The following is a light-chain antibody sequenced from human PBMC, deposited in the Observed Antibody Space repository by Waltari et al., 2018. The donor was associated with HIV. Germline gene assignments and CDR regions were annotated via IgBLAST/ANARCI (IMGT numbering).Light chain of an antibody. CDR1: QSLLYSSNNKNY. Sequence: DVVMTQSPDSLTVSVGERATLNCKSSQSLLYSSNNKNYLAWYQQRPGHRPKLLIYWASTRQSGVPDRFSGSGSGTDFSLTISSLQAEDVAVYYCQQYYLVPYTFGQGTKLEIK. CDR3: QQYYLVPYT. J-gene: IGKJ2*01. V-gene: IGKV4-1*01. CDR2: WAS.